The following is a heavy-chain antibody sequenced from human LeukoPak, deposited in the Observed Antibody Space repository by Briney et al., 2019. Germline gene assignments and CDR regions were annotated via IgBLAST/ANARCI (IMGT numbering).Heavy chain of an antibody. CDR2: ISYDGSNK. V-gene: IGHV3-30*18. J-gene: IGHJ4*02. CDR1: GFTFSSYG. Sequence: GRSLRLSCAASGFTFSSYGMHWVRQAPGKGLEWVAVISYDGSNKYYADSVKGRFTISRDNSKNTLYLQMNSLRAEDTAVYYCAKDRDIVVVPAASIDYWGQGTLVTVSS. CDR3: AKDRDIVVVPAASIDY. D-gene: IGHD2-2*01.